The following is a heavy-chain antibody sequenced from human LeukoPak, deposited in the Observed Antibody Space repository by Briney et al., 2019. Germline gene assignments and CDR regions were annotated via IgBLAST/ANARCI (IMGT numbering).Heavy chain of an antibody. V-gene: IGHV4-4*07. Sequence: SETLSLTCTVSGGSFTTYYWSWIRQPAGKGLEWIGHIDSSGTTNYNPSLKSRVTMSTDTSKNQFSLKLSSVTAADTAIYYCARDAKYYYGSRTFFFYEYWGQGTLLTVSS. CDR1: GGSFTTYY. J-gene: IGHJ4*02. D-gene: IGHD3-10*01. CDR2: IDSSGTT. CDR3: ARDAKYYYGSRTFFFYEY.